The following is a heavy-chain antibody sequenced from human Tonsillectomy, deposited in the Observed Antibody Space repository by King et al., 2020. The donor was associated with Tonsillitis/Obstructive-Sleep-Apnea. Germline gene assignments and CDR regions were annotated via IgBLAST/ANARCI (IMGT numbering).Heavy chain of an antibody. V-gene: IGHV3-9*01. J-gene: IGHJ6*03. D-gene: IGHD6-19*01. CDR1: GFTFDDYA. CDR3: AKIVAVAGTGYMAV. CDR2: VSWNGGST. Sequence: VQLVESGGGLAQPGKSLRLSCAASGFTFDDYAMHWVRQAPGKGLEWVSGVSWNGGSTDYVDSVKGRFTISRDNAKRTVYLQMNSLRVEATAVYYCAKIVAVAGTGYMAVWGKGTTVTVSS.